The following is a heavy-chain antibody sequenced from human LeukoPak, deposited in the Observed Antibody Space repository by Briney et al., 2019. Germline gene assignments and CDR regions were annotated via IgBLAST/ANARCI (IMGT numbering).Heavy chain of an antibody. V-gene: IGHV3-7*01. J-gene: IGHJ6*03. CDR3: ARDFNDYGDYGYYYYYMDV. CDR2: IKQDGSEK. Sequence: AGGSLRLSCAASGFTFSSYWMSWVRQAPGKGLEWVANIKQDGSEKYYVDSVKGRFTISRDNAKNSLYLQMNSLRAEDTAVYYCARDFNDYGDYGYYYYYMDVWGKGTTVTVSS. D-gene: IGHD4-17*01. CDR1: GFTFSSYW.